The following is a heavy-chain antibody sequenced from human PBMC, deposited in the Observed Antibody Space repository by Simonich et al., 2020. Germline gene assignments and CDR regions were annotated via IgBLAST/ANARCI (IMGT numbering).Heavy chain of an antibody. CDR1: GFSLSTSGVG. Sequence: QITLKESGPTLVKPTQTLTLTCTFSGFSLSTSGVGVGWIRQPPGKALEGLALIYWNDDKRYSPALKSRLTITKDTSKTQVVLTMTNMDPVDTATYYCAHKVGYFDLWGRGTLVTVSS. J-gene: IGHJ2*01. CDR3: AHKVGYFDL. V-gene: IGHV2-5*01. CDR2: IYWNDDK.